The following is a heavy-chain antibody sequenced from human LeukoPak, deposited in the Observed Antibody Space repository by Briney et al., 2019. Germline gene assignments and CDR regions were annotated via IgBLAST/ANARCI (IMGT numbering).Heavy chain of an antibody. J-gene: IGHJ4*02. CDR1: GYTFSSYG. CDR3: ARDRGSTTAGPDGY. V-gene: IGHV1-18*01. D-gene: IGHD6-13*01. CDR2: ISAYNGNT. Sequence: ASVKVSCKASGYTFSSYGINWVRQAPGQGLEWMGWISAYNGNTNFAPKLQGRVTMSTDTSTGTAYMELRSLRSDDTAVYYCARDRGSTTAGPDGYWGQGTLVTVSS.